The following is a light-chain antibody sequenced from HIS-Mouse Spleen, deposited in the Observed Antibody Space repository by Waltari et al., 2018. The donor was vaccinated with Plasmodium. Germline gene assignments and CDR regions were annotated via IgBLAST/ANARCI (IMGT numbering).Light chain of an antibody. V-gene: IGLV3-10*01. CDR2: EDS. CDR1: ALPTKY. J-gene: IGLJ3*02. Sequence: SYELTQPPSVSVSPGQTARITCSGDALPTKYAYWYQQKSGQAPVLVIYEDSKRPSGIPERVSGSSSGNTASLTSTGAQAEDEADYYCNSRDSSGNHRVFGGGTKLTVL. CDR3: NSRDSSGNHRV.